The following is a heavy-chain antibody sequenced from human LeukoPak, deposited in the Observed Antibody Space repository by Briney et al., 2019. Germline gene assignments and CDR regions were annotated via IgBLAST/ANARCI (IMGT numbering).Heavy chain of an antibody. D-gene: IGHD1-26*01. J-gene: IGHJ4*02. V-gene: IGHV4-59*01. CDR1: GGSINSNY. CDR2: ISYSGTT. Sequence: PSETLSLTCTVSGGSINSNYWSWIRQPPAKGLEWIGYISYSGTTHYTRSLTRRVSISLDTSKSQFSLMLNSVTAADTAVYYCARGRQVGNTGYYFDYWGQGTLVTVSS. CDR3: ARGRQVGNTGYYFDY.